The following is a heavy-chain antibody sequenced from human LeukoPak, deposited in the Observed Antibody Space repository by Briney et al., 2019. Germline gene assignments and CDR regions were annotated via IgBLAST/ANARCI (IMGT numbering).Heavy chain of an antibody. J-gene: IGHJ4*02. CDR2: FSSSSSTI. CDR3: ARVKAARFVEWFDY. D-gene: IGHD6-6*01. V-gene: IGHV3-48*04. Sequence: PGGSLRLSCGACGFTFSSYSMNWVRQAPGKGLEWVSYFSSSSSTIYYADSVKGRFTISRDNAKNSLYLQMNSLRAEDTAVYYCARVKAARFVEWFDYWGQGTLVTVSS. CDR1: GFTFSSYS.